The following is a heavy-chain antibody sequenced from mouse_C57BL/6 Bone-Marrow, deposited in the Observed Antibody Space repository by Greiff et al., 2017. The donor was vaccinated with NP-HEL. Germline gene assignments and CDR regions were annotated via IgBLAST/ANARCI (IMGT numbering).Heavy chain of an antibody. J-gene: IGHJ1*03. CDR1: GYTFTSYW. CDR3: ARGAMRWLLCPYWYFDV. Sequence: QVQLKQPGAELVMPGASVKLSCKASGYTFTSYWMHWVKQRPGQGLEWIGEIDPSDSYTNYNQKFKGKSTLTVDKSSSTAYMQLSSLTSEDSAVYYCARGAMRWLLCPYWYFDVWGTGTTVTVSS. D-gene: IGHD2-3*01. CDR2: IDPSDSYT. V-gene: IGHV1-69*01.